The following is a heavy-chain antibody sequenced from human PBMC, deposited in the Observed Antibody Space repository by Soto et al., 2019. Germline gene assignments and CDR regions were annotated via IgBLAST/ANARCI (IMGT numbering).Heavy chain of an antibody. V-gene: IGHV3-53*01. D-gene: IGHD6-6*01. Sequence: GSLRLSCVASGFTVSSNYMSWVRQAPGKGLEWVSIIYSGGSTYYADSVKGRFTISRDNSKNTLYLQMNSLRAEDTAEYFCASYSSSAPGDSWGQGTLVTVSS. J-gene: IGHJ4*02. CDR2: IYSGGST. CDR3: ASYSSSAPGDS. CDR1: GFTVSSNY.